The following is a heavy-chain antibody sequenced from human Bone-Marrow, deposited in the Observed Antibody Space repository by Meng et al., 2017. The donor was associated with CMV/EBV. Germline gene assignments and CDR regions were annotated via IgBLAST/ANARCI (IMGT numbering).Heavy chain of an antibody. D-gene: IGHD3-10*01. CDR1: GGSISSYY. Sequence: GSLRLSCTVSGGSISSYYWSWIRQPPGKGLEWIGYIYYSGSTNYNPSLKSRVTISVDTSKNQFSLKPSSVTAADTAVYYCARAGSAMVRGGKGAIFYYYGMDVWGQGTTVTVSS. J-gene: IGHJ6*02. CDR2: IYYSGST. V-gene: IGHV4-59*01. CDR3: ARAGSAMVRGGKGAIFYYYGMDV.